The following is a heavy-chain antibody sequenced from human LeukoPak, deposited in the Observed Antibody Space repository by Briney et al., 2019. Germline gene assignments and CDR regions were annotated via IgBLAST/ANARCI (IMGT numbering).Heavy chain of an antibody. J-gene: IGHJ5*02. Sequence: SVKVPCKASGGTFSSYAISWVRQAPGQGLEWMGGIIPIFGTANYAQKFQGRVTITADESTSTAYMELSSLRSEDTAVYYCARENSDYGGITPWGQGTLVTVSS. CDR3: ARENSDYGGITP. CDR2: IIPIFGTA. CDR1: GGTFSSYA. V-gene: IGHV1-69*13. D-gene: IGHD4-23*01.